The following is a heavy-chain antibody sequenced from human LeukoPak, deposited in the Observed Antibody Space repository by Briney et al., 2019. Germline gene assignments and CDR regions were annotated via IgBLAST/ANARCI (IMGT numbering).Heavy chain of an antibody. CDR3: ARYLFPYYFDY. CDR2: ISSSGSTT. CDR1: GFTFSSYE. V-gene: IGHV3-48*03. Sequence: GGSLRLSCAASGFTFSSYEMNWVRQAPGKGLEWVSYISSSGSTTYYADSVKGRFTMSRDNAKNSLFLQMNSLRVEDTAVYYCARYLFPYYFDYWGQETLVIVSS. J-gene: IGHJ4*02.